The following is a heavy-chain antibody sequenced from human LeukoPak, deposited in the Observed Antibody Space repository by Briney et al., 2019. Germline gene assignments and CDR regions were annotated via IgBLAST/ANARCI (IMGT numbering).Heavy chain of an antibody. V-gene: IGHV3-33*01. J-gene: IGHJ6*02. CDR1: GFTFSNYG. CDR3: ARGGGSYSYYYYGMDV. D-gene: IGHD1-26*01. CDR2: IWYDGGSR. Sequence: GGSLRLSCAASGFTFSNYGMHWVRQAPGKGLEWVAVIWYDGGSRYYADSVKGRFTISRDNSKNTLYLQMNSLRAEDTAVYYCARGGGSYSYYYYGMDVWGQGTTVTVSS.